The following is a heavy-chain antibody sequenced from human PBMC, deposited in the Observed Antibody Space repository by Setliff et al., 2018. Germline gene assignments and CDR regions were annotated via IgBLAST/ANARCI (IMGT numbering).Heavy chain of an antibody. CDR2: FHTGGST. J-gene: IGHJ5*02. CDR3: ARAGPTVTFFRVLVISWWDP. D-gene: IGHD3-3*01. V-gene: IGHV4-61*09. CDR1: GDSIRSGSYY. Sequence: LSLTCTVSGDSIRSGSYYWTWIRQPAGKGLEWIGHFHTGGSTNYNPSLRSRVSISVDTSKNQFSLKLSSVTAADTATYYCARAGPTVTFFRVLVISWWDPWGQGSLVTVSS.